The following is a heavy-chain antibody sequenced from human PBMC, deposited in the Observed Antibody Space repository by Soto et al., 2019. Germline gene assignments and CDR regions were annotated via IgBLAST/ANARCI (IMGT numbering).Heavy chain of an antibody. V-gene: IGHV4-30-2*05. Sequence: PSETLSLTCAVSGGSISSGGYSWSWIRQPPGKGLGWIGYIYYSGSTYYNPSLKSRVTISVDTSKNQFSLKLSSVTAADTAVYYCARDFGLLWFGELVSSYGMDVWGQGTTVTVSS. CDR3: ARDFGLLWFGELVSSYGMDV. D-gene: IGHD3-10*01. CDR2: IYYSGST. J-gene: IGHJ6*02. CDR1: GGSISSGGYS.